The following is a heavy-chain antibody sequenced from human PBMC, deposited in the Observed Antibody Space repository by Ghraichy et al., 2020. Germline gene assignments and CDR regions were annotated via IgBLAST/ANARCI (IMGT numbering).Heavy chain of an antibody. D-gene: IGHD3-16*01. CDR3: TTDPVWAYSALRSRFSLMPTLYYFDY. V-gene: IGHV3-15*01. Sequence: GGSLRLSCAASGFTFSNAWMSWVRQAPGKGLEWVGRIKSKTDGGTTDYAAPVKGRFTISRDDSKNTLYLQMNSLKTEDTAVYYCTTDPVWAYSALRSRFSLMPTLYYFDYWGQGTLVTVSS. J-gene: IGHJ4*02. CDR2: IKSKTDGGTT. CDR1: GFTFSNAW.